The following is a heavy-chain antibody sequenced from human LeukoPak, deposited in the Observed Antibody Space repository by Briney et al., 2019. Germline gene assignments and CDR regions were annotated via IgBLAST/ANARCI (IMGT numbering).Heavy chain of an antibody. V-gene: IGHV4-39*07. CDR3: ARDSGGSYGRLDY. CDR2: IYYSGST. D-gene: IGHD2-15*01. J-gene: IGHJ4*02. Sequence: SETLSLTCTVSGGSISSSSYYWGWIRQPPGKGLEWIGSIYYSGSTYYHPSLKSRVTISVDTSKNQFSLKLSSVTAAGTAVYYCARDSGGSYGRLDYWGQGTLVTVSS. CDR1: GGSISSSSYY.